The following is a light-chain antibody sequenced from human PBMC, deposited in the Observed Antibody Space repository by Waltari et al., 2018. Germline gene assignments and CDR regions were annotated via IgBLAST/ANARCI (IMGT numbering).Light chain of an antibody. J-gene: IGKJ3*01. V-gene: IGKV3-15*01. CDR2: GIS. Sequence: EIVMTQSPATLSVSPGERVTLPCRASQSLGSFLAWYQQKLGQPPRLLISGISTRATGIPARFSGSGSGTDFTLTISSLESEDFAVYYCQQYKSWPLTFGPGTKVDIK. CDR3: QQYKSWPLT. CDR1: QSLGSF.